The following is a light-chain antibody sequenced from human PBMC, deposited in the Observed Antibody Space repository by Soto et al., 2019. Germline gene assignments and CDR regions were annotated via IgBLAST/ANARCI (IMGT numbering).Light chain of an antibody. CDR1: SSNIGNNY. Sequence: QSALTQPPSVSAAPGQKVTIACSGSSSNIGNNYVSWYQQLPGTAPKLLIYDNNMRPSGIPDRFSGSKSGTSATLGITGLQTGDEADYYCGTWDGSLNAVVFGGGTQLTVL. CDR2: DNN. V-gene: IGLV1-51*01. J-gene: IGLJ3*02. CDR3: GTWDGSLNAVV.